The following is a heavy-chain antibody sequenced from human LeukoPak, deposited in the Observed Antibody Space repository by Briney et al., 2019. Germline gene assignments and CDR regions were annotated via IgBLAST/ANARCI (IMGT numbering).Heavy chain of an antibody. Sequence: GASVKVSCKVSGYTLTELSMHWVRQAPGKGLEWMGGFDPEDGETIYAQKFQGRVAMTEDTSTDTAYMELSSLRSEDTAVYYCATLAKEDSSGYYYFFDYWGQGTLVTVSS. CDR1: GYTLTELS. J-gene: IGHJ4*02. CDR3: ATLAKEDSSGYYYFFDY. D-gene: IGHD3-22*01. CDR2: FDPEDGET. V-gene: IGHV1-24*01.